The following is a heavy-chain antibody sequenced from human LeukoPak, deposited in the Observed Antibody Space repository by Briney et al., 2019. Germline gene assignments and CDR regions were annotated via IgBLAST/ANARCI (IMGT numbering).Heavy chain of an antibody. D-gene: IGHD6-19*01. CDR2: INPNSGGT. V-gene: IGHV1-2*02. CDR3: AAVAVLGNAVDI. Sequence: ASVKVSCKASGYTFTGYYMHWVRRAPGQGLEWMGWINPNSGGTNYAQKFQGRVTMTRDTSISTAYMELSRLRSDDTAVYYCAAVAVLGNAVDIWGQGTMVTVSS. CDR1: GYTFTGYY. J-gene: IGHJ3*02.